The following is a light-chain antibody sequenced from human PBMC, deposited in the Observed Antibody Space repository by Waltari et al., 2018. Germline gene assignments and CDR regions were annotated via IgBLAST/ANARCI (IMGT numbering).Light chain of an antibody. V-gene: IGKV3-15*01. J-gene: IGKJ1*01. CDR1: QTIDSN. CDR3: QQYDNWPRT. Sequence: EIVMTQSPATLSVSPGERATLSFRASQTIDSNLVWYQQKPGQAPRLLIYGASTRATSIPARFSGSGSGTEFTLTISSLQSEDFAVYYCQQYDNWPRTFGQGTKVEIK. CDR2: GAS.